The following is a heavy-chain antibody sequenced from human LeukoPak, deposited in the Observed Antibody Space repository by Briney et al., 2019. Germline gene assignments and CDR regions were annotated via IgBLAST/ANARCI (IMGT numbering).Heavy chain of an antibody. D-gene: IGHD2-2*01. J-gene: IGHJ4*02. V-gene: IGHV3-30*18. CDR1: GFTFSSYG. CDR3: AKERGTTTWLDY. CDR2: ISYDGSKK. Sequence: GGSLRLSCGASGFTFSSYGMHWVRQAPGKGLEWVAVISYDGSKKYYGDSVKGRFTISRDNSENRLYLQLNSLRPEDTAVYYCAKERGTTTWLDYWGQGLLVTVS.